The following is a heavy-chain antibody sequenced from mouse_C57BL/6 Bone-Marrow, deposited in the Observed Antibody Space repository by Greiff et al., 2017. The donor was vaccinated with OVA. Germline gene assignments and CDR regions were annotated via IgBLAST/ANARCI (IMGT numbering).Heavy chain of an antibody. V-gene: IGHV1-81*01. CDR2: IYPRSGNT. D-gene: IGHD2-4*01. J-gene: IGHJ4*01. CDR1: GYTFTSYG. CDR3: AFRLRLAMDY. Sequence: VQLQQSGAELARPGASVKLSCKASGYTFTSYGISWVKQRTGQGLEWIGEIYPRSGNTYYNEKFKGKATLTADKSSSTAYMELRSLSSEDSAVYFCAFRLRLAMDYWGQGTSVTVSS.